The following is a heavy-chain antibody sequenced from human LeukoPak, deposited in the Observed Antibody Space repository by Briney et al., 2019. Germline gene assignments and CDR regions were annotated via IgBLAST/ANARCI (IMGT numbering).Heavy chain of an antibody. CDR2: INPNSGDT. CDR3: TSGGPDGSDY. J-gene: IGHJ4*02. V-gene: IGHV1-2*02. Sequence: ASVKVSCKASGYTFTGYYMHWVRQAPGQGLEWMGWINPNSGDTNYAQKFQGRVTMTRDTSISTAYMKLSRLRSDDTAVYYCTSGGPDGSDYWGQGTLVTVSS. CDR1: GYTFTGYY. D-gene: IGHD2-15*01.